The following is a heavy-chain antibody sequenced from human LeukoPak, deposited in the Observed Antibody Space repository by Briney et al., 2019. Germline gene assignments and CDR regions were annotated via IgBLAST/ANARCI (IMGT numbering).Heavy chain of an antibody. Sequence: PSETLSLTCTVSGGSISSYYWSWIRQPPGKGLEWIGYIYYSGSTNYNPSLKSRVTISVDTSKNQFSLKLSSVTAADTAVYYCARQQGEAVAGRYNYYYMGVWGKGTTVTVSS. CDR3: ARQQGEAVAGRYNYYYMGV. J-gene: IGHJ6*03. D-gene: IGHD6-19*01. CDR2: IYYSGST. CDR1: GGSISSYY. V-gene: IGHV4-59*08.